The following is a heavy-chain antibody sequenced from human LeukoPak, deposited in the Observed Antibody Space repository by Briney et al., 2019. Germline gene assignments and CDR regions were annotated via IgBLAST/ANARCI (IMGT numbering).Heavy chain of an antibody. CDR3: VRPGDSGSLADAFDM. V-gene: IGHV5-51*01. CDR1: GYNFTTYW. D-gene: IGHD1-26*01. J-gene: IGHJ3*02. Sequence: GESLKISCKGSGYNFTTYWIGWVRQVPGKGLEWMGIIYPGDSDTRYSPSFEGQVTISVDKSVNIAYLQWNSLKASDTARYFCVRPGDSGSLADAFDMWGQGTMVTVSS. CDR2: IYPGDSDT.